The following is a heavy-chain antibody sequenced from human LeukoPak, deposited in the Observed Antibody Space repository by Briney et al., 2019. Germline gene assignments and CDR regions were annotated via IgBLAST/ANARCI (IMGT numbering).Heavy chain of an antibody. Sequence: ASVKVSCKASGYTFTSYYMHWVRQAPGQGLEWMGIINPSGGSTSYAQKFQGRVTMTRNTSISTAYMELSSLRSEDTAVYYCARGPHWYFDLWGRGTLVTVSS. CDR1: GYTFTSYY. CDR3: ARGPHWYFDL. CDR2: INPSGGST. J-gene: IGHJ2*01. V-gene: IGHV1-46*01.